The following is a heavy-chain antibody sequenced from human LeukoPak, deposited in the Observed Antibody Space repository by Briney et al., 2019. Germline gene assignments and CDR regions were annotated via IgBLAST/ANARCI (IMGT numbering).Heavy chain of an antibody. CDR2: ISGDGGST. J-gene: IGHJ4*02. CDR1: GFTFDDYA. CDR3: AKDNGGYCTNGVCSNPYFDY. Sequence: PGGSLRLSCAASGFTFDDYAMHWVRQAPGKGLDWVSLISGDGGSTYYAGSVKGRFTISRDNSKNSLYLQMNSLRTEDTALYYCAKDNGGYCTNGVCSNPYFDYWGQGTLVTVSS. V-gene: IGHV3-43*02. D-gene: IGHD2-8*01.